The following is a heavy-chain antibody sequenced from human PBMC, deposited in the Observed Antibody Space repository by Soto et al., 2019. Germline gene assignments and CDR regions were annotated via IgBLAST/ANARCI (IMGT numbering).Heavy chain of an antibody. Sequence: SETLSLTCAVYGESFSGYYWSWIRQPPGKGLEWIGEINHSGSTNYNPSLKSRVTISVDTSKNQFSLKLSSVTAADTAVYYCARGHGAVAGPYYYYYYGMDVWGQGTTVTVSS. CDR2: INHSGST. CDR3: ARGHGAVAGPYYYYYYGMDV. CDR1: GESFSGYY. V-gene: IGHV4-34*01. J-gene: IGHJ6*02. D-gene: IGHD6-19*01.